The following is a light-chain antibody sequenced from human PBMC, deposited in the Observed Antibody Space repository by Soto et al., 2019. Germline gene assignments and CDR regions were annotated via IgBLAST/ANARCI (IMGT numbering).Light chain of an antibody. CDR3: SSYTSSSVVV. CDR2: DVS. V-gene: IGLV2-14*01. J-gene: IGLJ2*01. Sequence: QSALTQPASVSGSPGQSITISCTGTSSDVGGYNYVSWYQQHPGKAPKLMIYDVSNRPSGVSNRFSGSKSGNTASLTISGLQAEDEADYYCSSYTSSSVVVFGGGTKVTAL. CDR1: SSDVGGYNY.